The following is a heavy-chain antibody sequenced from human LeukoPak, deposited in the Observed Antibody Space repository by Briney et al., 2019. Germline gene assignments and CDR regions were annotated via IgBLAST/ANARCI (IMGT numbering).Heavy chain of an antibody. V-gene: IGHV1-18*01. CDR2: ISGSTGDT. D-gene: IGHD4-17*01. CDR1: GYSFVLYG. CDR3: ARDENYGIFFNVDY. J-gene: IGHJ4*02. Sequence: GASVKVSCKASGYSFVLYGISWVRQAPGEGPGWMGWISGSTGDTNYAQKFQGRVTMSADTSSSTAYMQLSSLRSDDTAIYYCARDENYGIFFNVDYWGQGTLVTVS.